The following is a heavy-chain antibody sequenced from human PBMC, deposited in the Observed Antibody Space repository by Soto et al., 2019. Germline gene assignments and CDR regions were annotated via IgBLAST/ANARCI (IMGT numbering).Heavy chain of an antibody. CDR3: ASNYYGSGSYYSFDI. J-gene: IGHJ3*02. Sequence: ASVKVSCKASGYTFTGYYMHWVRQAPGQGIEWMGWINPNSGGTNYAQKFQGWVTMTRDTSISTAYMELCRLRSDDTAVYYCASNYYGSGSYYSFDIWGQGTMVTVSS. D-gene: IGHD3-10*01. CDR2: INPNSGGT. V-gene: IGHV1-2*04. CDR1: GYTFTGYY.